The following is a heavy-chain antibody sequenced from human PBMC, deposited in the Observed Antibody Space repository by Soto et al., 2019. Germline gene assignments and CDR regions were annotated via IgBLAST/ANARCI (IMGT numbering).Heavy chain of an antibody. Sequence: QLQLQESGPGLVKPSETLSLTCTVSGGSISSSSYYWGWIRQPPGKGLEWIGSIYYSGSTYYNPSLKSRVTISVDTSKNQFSLKLSSVTAADTAVYYCARTYDSSGPSLYHYWGQGTLVTVSS. J-gene: IGHJ4*02. CDR2: IYYSGST. D-gene: IGHD3-22*01. V-gene: IGHV4-39*01. CDR1: GGSISSSSYY. CDR3: ARTYDSSGPSLYHY.